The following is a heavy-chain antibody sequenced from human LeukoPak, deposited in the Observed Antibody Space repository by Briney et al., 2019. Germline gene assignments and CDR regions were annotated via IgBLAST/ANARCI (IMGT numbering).Heavy chain of an antibody. V-gene: IGHV1-2*02. CDR3: AREYGSGSSSWSRKRLLWHLDY. CDR2: INPNSGGT. CDR1: GYTFTSYY. Sequence: GASVKVSCKASGYTFTSYYMHWVRQAPGQGLEWMGWINPNSGGTNYAQKFQGRVTMTRDTSISTAYMELSRLRSDDTAVYYCAREYGSGSSSWSRKRLLWHLDYWGQGTLVTVSS. D-gene: IGHD6-13*01. J-gene: IGHJ4*02.